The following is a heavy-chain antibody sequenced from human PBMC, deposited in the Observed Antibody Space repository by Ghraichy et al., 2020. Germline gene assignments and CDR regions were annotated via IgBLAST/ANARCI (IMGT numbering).Heavy chain of an antibody. CDR3: ARDRVNYYDSSGKGHFGY. V-gene: IGHV1-69*13. D-gene: IGHD3-22*01. Sequence: SVKVSCKASGGTFSSYAISWVRQAPGQGLEWMGGIIPIFGTANYAQKFPGRVTITADESTSTAYMELSSLRSEDTAVYYCARDRVNYYDSSGKGHFGYWGQGTLVTVSS. CDR2: IIPIFGTA. CDR1: GGTFSSYA. J-gene: IGHJ4*02.